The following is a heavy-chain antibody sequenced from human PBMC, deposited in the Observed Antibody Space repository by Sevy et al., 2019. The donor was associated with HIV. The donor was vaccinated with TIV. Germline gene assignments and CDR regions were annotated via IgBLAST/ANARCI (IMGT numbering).Heavy chain of an antibody. J-gene: IGHJ3*02. Sequence: GGSLRLSCAASGFTFSSYAMLWVRQAPGKGLEWVAVISYDGSNKYYADSVKGRFTISRDNSKNTLYLQMNSLRAEDTAVYYCAREWMRKIDAFDIWGQGTMVTVSS. CDR1: GFTFSSYA. V-gene: IGHV3-30-3*01. CDR3: AREWMRKIDAFDI. CDR2: ISYDGSNK. D-gene: IGHD5-12*01.